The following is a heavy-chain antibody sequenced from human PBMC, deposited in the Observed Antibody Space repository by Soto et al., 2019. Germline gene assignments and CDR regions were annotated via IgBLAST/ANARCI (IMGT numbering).Heavy chain of an antibody. D-gene: IGHD6-13*01. J-gene: IGHJ6*02. CDR2: IWYDGSNK. V-gene: IGHV3-33*01. Sequence: QVQLVESGGGVVQPGRSLRLSCAASGFTFSSYGMHWVRQAPGKGLEWVAVIWYDGSNKYYADSVKGRFTISRDNSKNTLYLQMNSLKAEDTAVYYCAREGEVCSWYGYYGMDVLGQGTTVTVSS. CDR1: GFTFSSYG. CDR3: AREGEVCSWYGYYGMDV.